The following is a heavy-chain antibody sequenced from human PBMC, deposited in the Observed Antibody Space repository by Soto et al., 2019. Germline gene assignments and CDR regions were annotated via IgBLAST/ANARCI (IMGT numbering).Heavy chain of an antibody. V-gene: IGHV3-30*18. CDR1: GFTFSSDG. CDR2: ISYDGSNK. Sequence: GGSLRISCAASGFTFSSDGMHWVRPAPGKGLEWVAVISYDGSNKYYADSVKGRFTISRDNSKNTLYLQMNSLRAEDTAVYYCAKDRSQGCSGGSCYDSYFDYWGQGTLVTVSS. J-gene: IGHJ4*02. D-gene: IGHD2-15*01. CDR3: AKDRSQGCSGGSCYDSYFDY.